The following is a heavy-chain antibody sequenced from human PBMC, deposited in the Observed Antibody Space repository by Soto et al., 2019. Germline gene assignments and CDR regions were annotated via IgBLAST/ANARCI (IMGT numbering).Heavy chain of an antibody. V-gene: IGHV4-34*01. Sequence: SETLSLTCAVYGGSFSGYYWNWIRQPPGKGLEWIGEINHSGSTNYNPSLKSRVTISLDTSTSKNQFSLKLRTVTAADTAVYYCASGITMVRGVPIYGMDVWGQGTTVTVSS. D-gene: IGHD3-10*01. CDR2: INHSGST. CDR1: GGSFSGYY. CDR3: ASGITMVRGVPIYGMDV. J-gene: IGHJ6*02.